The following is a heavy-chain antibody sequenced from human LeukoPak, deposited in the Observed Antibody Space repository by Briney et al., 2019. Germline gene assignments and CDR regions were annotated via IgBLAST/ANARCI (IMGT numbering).Heavy chain of an antibody. Sequence: GGSLRLSCAASGFTFSTYGMPWVRQAPGKGLEWVAVISYDGSNKYYADSVKGRFTISRDNSKNTLYLQMNSLRAEDTAVYYCAKDLYVVVPAADFDDWGQGTLVTVSS. V-gene: IGHV3-30*18. J-gene: IGHJ4*02. CDR1: GFTFSTYG. CDR2: ISYDGSNK. CDR3: AKDLYVVVPAADFDD. D-gene: IGHD2-2*01.